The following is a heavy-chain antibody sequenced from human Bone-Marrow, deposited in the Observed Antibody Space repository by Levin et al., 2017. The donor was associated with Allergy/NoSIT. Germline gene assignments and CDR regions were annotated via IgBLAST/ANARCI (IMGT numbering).Heavy chain of an antibody. Sequence: HGESLKISCAASGFTFSSYAMHWVRQAPGKGLEWVAVISYDGSNKYYADSVKGRFTISRDNSKNTLYLQMNSLRAEDTAVYYCARDPRGYSYGYGYWGQGTLVTVSS. CDR3: ARDPRGYSYGYGY. D-gene: IGHD5-18*01. J-gene: IGHJ4*02. CDR1: GFTFSSYA. CDR2: ISYDGSNK. V-gene: IGHV3-30-3*01.